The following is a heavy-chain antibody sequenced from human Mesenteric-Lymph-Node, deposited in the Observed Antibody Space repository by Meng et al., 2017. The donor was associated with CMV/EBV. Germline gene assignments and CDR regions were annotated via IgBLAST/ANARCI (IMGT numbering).Heavy chain of an antibody. CDR1: GGSISSSSYY. CDR3: ARQSNGVAPTIRWFDP. CDR2: VYYGGST. Sequence: GSLRLSCTVSGGSISSSSYYWGWIRQPPGKGLEWIGRVYYGGSTFYNPSFKSRATISADTSKNQFSLRLSSVTAADTAVYYCARQSNGVAPTIRWFDPWGQGTLVTVSS. V-gene: IGHV4-39*01. J-gene: IGHJ5*02. D-gene: IGHD2-8*01.